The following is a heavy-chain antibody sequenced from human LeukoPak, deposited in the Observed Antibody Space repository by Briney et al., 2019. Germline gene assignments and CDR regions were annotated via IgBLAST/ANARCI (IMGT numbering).Heavy chain of an antibody. V-gene: IGHV4-61*02. J-gene: IGHJ6*03. Sequence: SQTLSLTCTVSGGSISSGSYYWCWIRQPAGKGLEWIGRIYTSGSTNYNPSLKSRVTISVDTSKNQFSLNLSSVTAADTAVYYCARDLIQLWLGGYYYYMDVWGKGTTVTVSS. CDR1: GGSISSGSYY. CDR2: IYTSGST. CDR3: ARDLIQLWLGGYYYYMDV. D-gene: IGHD5-18*01.